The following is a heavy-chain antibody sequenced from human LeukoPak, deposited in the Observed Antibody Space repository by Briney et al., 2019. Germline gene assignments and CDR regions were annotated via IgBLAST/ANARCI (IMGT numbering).Heavy chain of an antibody. D-gene: IGHD2-8*01. CDR1: GFTVSSNY. CDR2: IYSGGST. J-gene: IGHJ6*02. CDR3: ARDVRSYYYYGMDV. Sequence: GGSLRLSCAASGFTVSSNYMSWVRQAPGKGLEWVSVIYSGGSTYYADSVKGRFTISRGNSKNTLYLQMNSLRAEDTAVYYCARDVRSYYYYGMDVWGQGTTVTVSS. V-gene: IGHV3-66*01.